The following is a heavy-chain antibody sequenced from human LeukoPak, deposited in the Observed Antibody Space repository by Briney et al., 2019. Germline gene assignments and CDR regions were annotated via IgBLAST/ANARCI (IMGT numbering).Heavy chain of an antibody. CDR3: ARPGVRARACDI. CDR2: IHYSGST. Sequence: SETLSLTCTVSGGSIRSNSYYWGWIRQPPGKGLEWIVSIHYSGSTYYKPSLKCRSTMSVDTSKNLFSLKLKAVTTAHPAAVYCARPGVRARACDIWGQGTMVTVSS. CDR1: GGSIRSNSYY. J-gene: IGHJ3*02. D-gene: IGHD1-26*01. V-gene: IGHV4-39*01.